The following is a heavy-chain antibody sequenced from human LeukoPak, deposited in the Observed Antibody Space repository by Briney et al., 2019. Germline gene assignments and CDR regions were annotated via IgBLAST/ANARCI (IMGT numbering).Heavy chain of an antibody. Sequence: SVKVSCKASGGTFSSYAISWVRQAPGQGLEWMGRIIPIFGTANYAQKFQGRVTITTDESTSTAYMELSSLRSGDTAVYYCARDNEGDYGVYYAFDIWGQGTMVTVSS. CDR3: ARDNEGDYGVYYAFDI. D-gene: IGHD4-17*01. CDR1: GGTFSSYA. CDR2: IIPIFGTA. J-gene: IGHJ3*02. V-gene: IGHV1-69*05.